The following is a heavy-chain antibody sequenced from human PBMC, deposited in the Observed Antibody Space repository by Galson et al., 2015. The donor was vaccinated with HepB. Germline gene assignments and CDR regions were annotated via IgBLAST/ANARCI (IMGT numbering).Heavy chain of an antibody. D-gene: IGHD7-27*01. CDR3: ARDCRTGDFDY. V-gene: IGHV4-59*11. CDR1: GDSISDHY. CDR2: VYYTGST. J-gene: IGHJ4*02. Sequence: ETLSLTCTVSGDSISDHYWTWIRQPPGKGLEWIGYVYYTGSTNYNPSLKSRVTISVDTSKNQISLRLSAVTAADTAVYYCARDCRTGDFDYWGQGTLVTVSS.